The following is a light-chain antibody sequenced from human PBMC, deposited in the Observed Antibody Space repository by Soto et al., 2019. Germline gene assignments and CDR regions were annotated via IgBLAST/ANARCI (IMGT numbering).Light chain of an antibody. CDR3: QQSYSTPRT. Sequence: DIQMTQSPSSLSASVGDSVTISCLASRNIRNYLNWYQQKPGKAPELLIYAASSLQSGVPSRFSGSGSGTDCTLTISSLQPEDVATYYCQQSYSTPRTFGQGTKVDIK. J-gene: IGKJ1*01. CDR1: RNIRNY. CDR2: AAS. V-gene: IGKV1-39*01.